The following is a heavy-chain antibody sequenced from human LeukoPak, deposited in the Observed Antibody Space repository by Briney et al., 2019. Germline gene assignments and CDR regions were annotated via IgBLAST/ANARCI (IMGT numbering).Heavy chain of an antibody. D-gene: IGHD3-3*01. J-gene: IGHJ5*02. CDR3: VRVAHRETISAVVLYWFDP. CDR1: AYSISSGYY. V-gene: IGHV4-38-2*01. Sequence: KPSETLSLTCGVSAYSISSGYYWGWVRQPPGKGLEWIGSIYHSGNTYYNPSLKNRVTISVDTSKNQFSLSLSSATAADTAVYYCVRVAHRETISAVVLYWFDPWGQGTLVTVSS. CDR2: IYHSGNT.